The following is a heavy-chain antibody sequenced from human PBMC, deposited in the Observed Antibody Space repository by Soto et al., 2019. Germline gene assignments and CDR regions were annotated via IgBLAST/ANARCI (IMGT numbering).Heavy chain of an antibody. CDR1: GGSIRSYY. Sequence: QVQLQESGPGLVKPSETLSLTCTVSGGSIRSYYWSWIRQPPGKGLEWIGYIYYSGSTNYNPSLKSRVTMSVYTSKNQFSLKLSSGTAADTAVYYRARGSSYHRRWFDPWGQGTLVNGSS. J-gene: IGHJ5*02. D-gene: IGHD6-13*01. V-gene: IGHV4-59*01. CDR3: ARGSSYHRRWFDP. CDR2: IYYSGST.